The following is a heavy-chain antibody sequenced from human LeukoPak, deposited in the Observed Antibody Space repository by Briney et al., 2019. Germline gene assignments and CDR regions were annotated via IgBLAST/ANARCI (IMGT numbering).Heavy chain of an antibody. CDR2: VSGGGGPSIF. D-gene: IGHD5-24*01. Sequence: PGGSLRLSCAASGFTLSDYAMSWVRQAPGKGLEWVSTVSGGGGPSIFYYADSVKGRFTISRDNSKNTIYLQTNSLRADDTAIYHCAHGGGSQFHAWGQGTLVVVSS. CDR1: GFTLSDYA. CDR3: AHGGGSQFHA. V-gene: IGHV3-23*01. J-gene: IGHJ5*02.